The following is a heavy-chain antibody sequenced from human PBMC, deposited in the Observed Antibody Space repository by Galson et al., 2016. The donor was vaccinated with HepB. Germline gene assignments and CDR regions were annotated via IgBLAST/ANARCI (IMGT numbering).Heavy chain of an antibody. Sequence: TLSLTCAVSGGSVRSGGFYWNWVRHHSGKGLEWIGYIGYSGDLLYNPSLKGRVVISLEASTNRFYLKLTSVTVADTAVYFCARASHYNILTGLDTWGQGTLLSVSS. CDR2: IGYSGDL. CDR1: GGSVRSGGFY. D-gene: IGHD3-9*01. V-gene: IGHV4-31*11. J-gene: IGHJ5*02. CDR3: ARASHYNILTGLDT.